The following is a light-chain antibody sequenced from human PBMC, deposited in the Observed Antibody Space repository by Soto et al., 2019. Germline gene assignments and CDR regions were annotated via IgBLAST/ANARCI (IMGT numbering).Light chain of an antibody. Sequence: EIVMTQSPANLSVSPGERATLSCRASRSVNSNLAWYQQKVGQAPRLLIYVASTRATGIPARFSGSGSGTDFTLTISSLQSEDFAVYYCQQYNDWPPLYTFGQGTKLEI. CDR1: RSVNSN. J-gene: IGKJ2*01. CDR2: VAS. V-gene: IGKV3-15*01. CDR3: QQYNDWPPLYT.